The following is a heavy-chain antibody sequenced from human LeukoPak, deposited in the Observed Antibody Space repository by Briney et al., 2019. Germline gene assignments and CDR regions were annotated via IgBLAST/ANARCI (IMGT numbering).Heavy chain of an antibody. D-gene: IGHD6-19*01. Sequence: GTSLRLSCVTSGFSFNNYAMHWVRQPPGKGLEWVSGISWNSGSIDYADSVKGRFTISRDNAKNSLYLQMNSLRVEDTAFYYCAKDNRRHYTSGPNPDSLHWGQGALVTVSS. CDR1: GFSFNNYA. V-gene: IGHV3-9*01. CDR3: AKDNRRHYTSGPNPDSLH. J-gene: IGHJ4*02. CDR2: ISWNSGSI.